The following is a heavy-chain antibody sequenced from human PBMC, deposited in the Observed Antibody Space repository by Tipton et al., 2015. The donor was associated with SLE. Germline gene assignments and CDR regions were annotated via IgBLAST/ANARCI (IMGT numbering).Heavy chain of an antibody. CDR2: IYYSGST. CDR3: VRSSGYYIDF. Sequence: TLSLTCTLSGGSISSSSYYWGWIRQPPGKGLEWIGSIYYSGSTYYNPSLKSRVTISVDTSKNQFSLRLDSLTAADTAIYYCVRSSGYYIDFWGQGTLVTVSS. V-gene: IGHV4-39*01. CDR1: GGSISSSSYY. J-gene: IGHJ4*02. D-gene: IGHD3-3*01.